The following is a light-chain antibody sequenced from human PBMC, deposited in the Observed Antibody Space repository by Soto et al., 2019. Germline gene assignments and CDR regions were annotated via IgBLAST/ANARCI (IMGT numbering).Light chain of an antibody. Sequence: IHLTHAPSSLSASLGDIVSITCRASQDISSYLGWYQQKPGKAPKLLIYAASTLQSGVPSRFSGSGSGTDFTLTINSLQPEDFATYFCQQLNNYQSTFGGGTKVDIK. CDR2: AAS. V-gene: IGKV1-9*01. CDR1: QDISSY. J-gene: IGKJ4*01. CDR3: QQLNNYQST.